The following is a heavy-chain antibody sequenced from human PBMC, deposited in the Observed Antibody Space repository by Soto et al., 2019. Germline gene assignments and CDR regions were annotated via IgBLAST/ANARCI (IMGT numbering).Heavy chain of an antibody. CDR1: GGSISSYY. CDR3: ARDFLTGTSFDY. V-gene: IGHV4-59*01. J-gene: IGHJ4*02. D-gene: IGHD1-7*01. CDR2: IYYSGST. Sequence: SETLSLTCTVSGGSISSYYWSWIRQPPGKGLEWIGYIYYSGSTNYDPSLKSRVTISVDTSKNQFSLKLSSVTAADTAVYYCARDFLTGTSFDYWGQGTLVTVSS.